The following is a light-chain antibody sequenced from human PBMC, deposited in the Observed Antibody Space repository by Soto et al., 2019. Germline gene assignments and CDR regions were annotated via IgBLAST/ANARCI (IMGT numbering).Light chain of an antibody. CDR3: QQYGSSPVA. CDR1: QSVSSSY. J-gene: IGKJ1*01. Sequence: EIVLTQSPGTLSLSPGERATLSCRASQSVSSSYLAWYQQKPGQAPRLIIYGASSRATGIPDRFSGSGSGTDFTLTISRLEPEDVAVYYCQQYGSSPVALGQGTKVDIK. V-gene: IGKV3-20*01. CDR2: GAS.